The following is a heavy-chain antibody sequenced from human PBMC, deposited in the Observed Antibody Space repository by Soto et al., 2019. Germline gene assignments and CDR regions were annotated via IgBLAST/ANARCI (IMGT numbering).Heavy chain of an antibody. CDR3: TTRWSFFLEWLFGAFDI. J-gene: IGHJ3*02. CDR1: GFTFGDYA. CDR2: IRSKAYGGTT. D-gene: IGHD3-3*01. V-gene: IGHV3-49*03. Sequence: GGSLRLSCTASGFTFGDYAMSWFRQAPGKGLEWVGFIRSKAYGGTTEYAASVKGRFTISRDDSKSIAYLQMNSLKTEDTAVYYCTTRWSFFLEWLFGAFDIWGQGTMVTVSS.